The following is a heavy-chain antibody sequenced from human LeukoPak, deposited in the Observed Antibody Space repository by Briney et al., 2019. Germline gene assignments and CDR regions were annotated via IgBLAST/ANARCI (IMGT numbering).Heavy chain of an antibody. Sequence: GGPLRLSCAASGFTFSSYSMNWVRQAPGKGLEWVSSISSSSSYIYYADSVKGRFTISRDNAKNSLYLQMNGLRAEDTAVYYCARAIAAAGTLYYYYMDVWGKGTTVTVSS. D-gene: IGHD6-13*01. J-gene: IGHJ6*03. CDR1: GFTFSSYS. CDR2: ISSSSSYI. V-gene: IGHV3-21*01. CDR3: ARAIAAAGTLYYYYMDV.